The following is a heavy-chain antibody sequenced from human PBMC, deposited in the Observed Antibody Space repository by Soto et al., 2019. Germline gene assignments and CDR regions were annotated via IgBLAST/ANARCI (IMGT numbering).Heavy chain of an antibody. V-gene: IGHV3-23*01. CDR1: GFTFSSYA. CDR2: ISGSGGST. D-gene: IGHD1-7*01. Sequence: EVQLLESGGGLVQPGGSLRLSCAASGFTFSSYAMSWVRQAPGKGLEWVSAISGSGGSTYYADSVKGRFTISRDNSKNTLYLQMNSLRAEDTAVYYCAHPGVLYNWNYVGYYYYGMDVWGQGTTVTVSS. CDR3: AHPGVLYNWNYVGYYYYGMDV. J-gene: IGHJ6*02.